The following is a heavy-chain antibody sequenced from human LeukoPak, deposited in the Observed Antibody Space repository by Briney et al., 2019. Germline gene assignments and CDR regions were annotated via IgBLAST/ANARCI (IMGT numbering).Heavy chain of an antibody. V-gene: IGHV3-23*01. D-gene: IGHD2-2*01. Sequence: GGSLRLSCAASGFTSTSYGMSWVRHAPRKGLEWVSAISGSGGSTYYADSVKGRFTISRDNSKNTLYLQMNSLRAEDTAVYYCAKDLEVPAATYTFDIWGQGTMVTVSS. CDR1: GFTSTSYG. CDR2: ISGSGGST. J-gene: IGHJ3*02. CDR3: AKDLEVPAATYTFDI.